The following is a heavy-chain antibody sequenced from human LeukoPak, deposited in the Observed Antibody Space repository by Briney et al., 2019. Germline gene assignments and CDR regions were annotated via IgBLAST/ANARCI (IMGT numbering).Heavy chain of an antibody. Sequence: PGGSLSLSWAASGFTLSSYDMHWVRHGTGRGLEWVSAIGTAGDTYYPGAVKGRFTTSRENAKNSLYLQMNSLRVGDTAVYYCARGRGWGTFDIWGQGTMVTVSS. CDR3: ARGRGWGTFDI. J-gene: IGHJ3*02. CDR1: GFTLSSYD. CDR2: IGTAGDT. D-gene: IGHD3-10*01. V-gene: IGHV3-13*04.